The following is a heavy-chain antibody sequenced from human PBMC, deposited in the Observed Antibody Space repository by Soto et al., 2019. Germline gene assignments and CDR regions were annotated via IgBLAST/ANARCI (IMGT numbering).Heavy chain of an antibody. Sequence: SETLSLTCSVSCDSVSSRGYYRTWIRQHPGKGLEWIGYIYSSGGTYYNPSLKSRVTMSSDTSKNQFSLTLSSVTAADTAVYYCATGKIRYLTEWGQGTLVTVSS. CDR1: CDSVSSRGYY. CDR2: IYSSGGT. J-gene: IGHJ4*02. CDR3: ATGKIRYLTE. D-gene: IGHD3-9*01. V-gene: IGHV4-31*03.